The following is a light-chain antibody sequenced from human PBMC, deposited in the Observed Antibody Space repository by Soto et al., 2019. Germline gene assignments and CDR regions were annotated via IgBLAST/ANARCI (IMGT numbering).Light chain of an antibody. Sequence: QSALTQPPSVSGAPGQRVTISCTGSSSNIGAGYDVHWYQLLPGTAPKVLIYGNTNRPSGVPDRFSGSKSGTSASLAITGLQAEDEADYYCQSYDNSLSAYVFGTGTKLTVL. CDR3: QSYDNSLSAYV. J-gene: IGLJ1*01. CDR1: SSNIGAGYD. CDR2: GNT. V-gene: IGLV1-40*01.